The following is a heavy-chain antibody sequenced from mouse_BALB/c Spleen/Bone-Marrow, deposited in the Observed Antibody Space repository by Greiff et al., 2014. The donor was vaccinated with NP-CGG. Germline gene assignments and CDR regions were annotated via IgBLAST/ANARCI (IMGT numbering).Heavy chain of an antibody. D-gene: IGHD2-1*01. CDR2: IDPAKGNT. Sequence: EVKLMESGAELVKPGASVKSSCTASGFNIKDSYLHWVKQRPEQGLDWIGRIDPAKGNTNYDPKFQGKATITADTSSNTAYLQLSSLTSEDTAVYFCARNYPFAYWGQGTLVTVSA. J-gene: IGHJ3*01. CDR3: ARNYPFAY. CDR1: GFNIKDSY. V-gene: IGHV14-3*02.